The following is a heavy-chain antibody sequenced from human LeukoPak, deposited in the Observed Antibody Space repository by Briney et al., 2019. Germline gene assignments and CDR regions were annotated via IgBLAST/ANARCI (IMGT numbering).Heavy chain of an antibody. CDR2: IYPGDSDT. CDR1: GYSFTSYW. Sequence: GESLEISCKGSGYSFTSYWIGWVRQMPGKGLGWMGIIYPGDSDTRYSPSFQGQVTISADKSISTAYLQWSSLKASDTAMYYCARHARDDSSGYKKAFDIWGQGTMVTVSS. J-gene: IGHJ3*02. CDR3: ARHARDDSSGYKKAFDI. V-gene: IGHV5-51*01. D-gene: IGHD3-22*01.